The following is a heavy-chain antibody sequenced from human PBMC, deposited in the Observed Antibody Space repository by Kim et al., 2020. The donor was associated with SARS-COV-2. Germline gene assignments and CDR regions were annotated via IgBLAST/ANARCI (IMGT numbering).Heavy chain of an antibody. CDR1: GGSISSSGYY. CDR3: ERHFRGTSIRLLGLFQFDY. CDR2: VYYTGST. D-gene: IGHD2-2*02. V-gene: IGHV4-39*01. Sequence: SETLSLTCTVSGGSISSSGYYWGWIRQPPGKGLEWIGSVYYTGSTYYNPSLKSRVTISVDTSKNQFSLKLSSVTAADTAVYYCERHFRGTSIRLLGLFQFDYWGQGTLVTVSS. J-gene: IGHJ4*02.